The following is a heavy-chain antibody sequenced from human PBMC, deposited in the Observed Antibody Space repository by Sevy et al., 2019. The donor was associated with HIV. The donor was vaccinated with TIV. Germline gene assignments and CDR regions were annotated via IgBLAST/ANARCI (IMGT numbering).Heavy chain of an antibody. Sequence: GGSLRLSCAASGFTFSSYAMSWVRQAPGKGLEWVSAISGSGGSTYYADSVKGRFTISRDNSKNTLYLQMNSQRAEDTAVYYCAKEYYYDSSGSVGAFDIWGQGTMVTVSS. CDR2: ISGSGGST. CDR3: AKEYYYDSSGSVGAFDI. J-gene: IGHJ3*02. V-gene: IGHV3-23*01. CDR1: GFTFSSYA. D-gene: IGHD3-22*01.